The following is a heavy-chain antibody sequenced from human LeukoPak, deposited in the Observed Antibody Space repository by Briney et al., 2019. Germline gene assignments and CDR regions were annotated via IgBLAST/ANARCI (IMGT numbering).Heavy chain of an antibody. D-gene: IGHD3-3*01. CDR3: ARDPFYDFWSGYAYYYYGMDV. J-gene: IGHJ6*02. Sequence: PGGSLRLSCAASGFTFSSYVMPWVRQAPGKGLEYVSAISSNGGSTYYANSVKGRFTISRDNSKNTLYLQMGSLRAEDMAVYYCARDPFYDFWSGYAYYYYGMDVWGQGTTVTVSS. CDR1: GFTFSSYV. CDR2: ISSNGGST. V-gene: IGHV3-64*01.